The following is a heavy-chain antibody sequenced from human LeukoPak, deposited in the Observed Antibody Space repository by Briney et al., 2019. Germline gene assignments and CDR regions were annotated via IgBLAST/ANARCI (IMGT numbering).Heavy chain of an antibody. CDR3: ARTMVRGVIADY. Sequence: GGSLRLSCEASGSTFESDAMSWVRQAPGKGLEWVSSISSSSSYIYYADSVKGRFTISRDNAKNSLYLQMNSLRAEDTAVYYCARTMVRGVIADYWGQGTLVTVSS. CDR2: ISSSSSYI. J-gene: IGHJ4*02. CDR1: GSTFESDA. D-gene: IGHD3-10*01. V-gene: IGHV3-21*01.